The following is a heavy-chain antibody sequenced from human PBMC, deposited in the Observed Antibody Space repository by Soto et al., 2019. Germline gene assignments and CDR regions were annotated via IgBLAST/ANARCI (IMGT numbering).Heavy chain of an antibody. J-gene: IGHJ4*02. Sequence: QVQLEQSGAEVRKPGASVKVSCKVSGYTLTELSMHWVRQAPGKGLEWMGGFDPEDGETIYAQKFQGRLTMTEDTSXXTXXXXLSXXXXXXXXXXYCATSYILRYWGQGTLVTVSS. CDR3: ATSYILRY. CDR2: FDPEDGET. D-gene: IGHD2-8*02. CDR1: GYTLTELS. V-gene: IGHV1-24*01.